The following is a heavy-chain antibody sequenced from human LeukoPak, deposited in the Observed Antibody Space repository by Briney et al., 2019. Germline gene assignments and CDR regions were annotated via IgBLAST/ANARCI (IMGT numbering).Heavy chain of an antibody. CDR3: ARHIYDFWSGYEDY. J-gene: IGHJ4*02. Sequence: SETLSLTCAVSGYSISSGYYWGWIRQPPGKGLEWIGSIYHSGSTYYNPSLKSRVTISVDTSKNQFSLKLSSVTAADTAVHYCARHIYDFWSGYEDYWGQGTLVTVSS. V-gene: IGHV4-38-2*01. CDR2: IYHSGST. D-gene: IGHD3-3*01. CDR1: GYSISSGYY.